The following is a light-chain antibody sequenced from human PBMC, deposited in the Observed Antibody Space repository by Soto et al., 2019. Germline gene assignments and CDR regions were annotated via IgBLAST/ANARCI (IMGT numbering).Light chain of an antibody. CDR2: DNN. CDR3: GTWDSSLSVGPSWV. Sequence: QSVLTQPPSVSAAPGQKVTISCSGSRSNFGSNYVTWYQYVPGTAPKLLIYDNNKRPSGIPDRFSGSKSGTSATLGITGLQTGDEADYYCGTWDSSLSVGPSWVFGGGTQLTVL. J-gene: IGLJ3*02. V-gene: IGLV1-51*01. CDR1: RSNFGSNY.